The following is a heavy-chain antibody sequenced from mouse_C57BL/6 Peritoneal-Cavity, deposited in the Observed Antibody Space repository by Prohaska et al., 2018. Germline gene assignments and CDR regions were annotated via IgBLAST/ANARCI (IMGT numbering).Heavy chain of an antibody. CDR3: ARGVATVVAYYFDY. Sequence: PGASVKMSCKASGYTFTDYYMNWVKQSHGKSLEWIGVINPCNGGTSYNQKFKGKATLTVDKSSSTAYMELNSLTSEDSAVYYCARGVATVVAYYFDYWGQGTTLTVSS. J-gene: IGHJ2*01. CDR1: GYTFTDYY. V-gene: IGHV1-19*01. D-gene: IGHD1-1*01. CDR2: INPCNGGT.